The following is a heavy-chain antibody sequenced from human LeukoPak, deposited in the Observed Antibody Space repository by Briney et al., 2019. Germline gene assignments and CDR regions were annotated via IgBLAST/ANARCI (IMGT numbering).Heavy chain of an antibody. V-gene: IGHV1-69*13. J-gene: IGHJ4*02. CDR3: ARDSRPQWLATGPVDH. CDR2: IIPIFGTA. CDR1: GGTFSSYA. Sequence: GASVKVSCKASGGTFSSYAISWVRQAPGQGLEWMGGIIPIFGTADYAQKFQGRVTITADESTNTVYMELTSLRSEDTAMFYCARDSRPQWLATGPVDHWGQGTRVTVSS. D-gene: IGHD6-19*01.